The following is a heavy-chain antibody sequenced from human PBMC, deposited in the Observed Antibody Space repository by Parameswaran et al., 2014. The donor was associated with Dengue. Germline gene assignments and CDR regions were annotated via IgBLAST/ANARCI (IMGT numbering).Heavy chain of an antibody. V-gene: IGHV1-46*01. CDR3: ASLGLITAAFDI. J-gene: IGHJ3*02. Sequence: WVRQAPGQGLEWMGVIDPPSGSTTYSQTFQGRVTMTTDTSTSTVYMELTSLRSEDTAVYYCASLGLITAAFDIWGRGTMVTVSS. CDR2: IDPPSGST.